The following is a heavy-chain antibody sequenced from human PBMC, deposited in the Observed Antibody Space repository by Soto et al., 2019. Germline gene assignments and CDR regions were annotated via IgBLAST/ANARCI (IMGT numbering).Heavy chain of an antibody. CDR3: VRRVSGNYDY. CDR2: ISSNGGTT. CDR1: GFTFSSYD. Sequence: EVQLAESGGGMVQPGGSLRLSCVASGFTFSSYDMHWVRQAPGKGLEYVSSISSNGGTTYYGNSVKGRFTISRDNSKNTLYLQMGSLRAEDIAVYYCVRRVSGNYDYWGQGTLVTGSS. D-gene: IGHD1-7*01. V-gene: IGHV3-64*01. J-gene: IGHJ4*02.